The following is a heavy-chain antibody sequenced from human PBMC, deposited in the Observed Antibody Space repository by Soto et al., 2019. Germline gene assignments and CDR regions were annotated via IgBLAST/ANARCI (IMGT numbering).Heavy chain of an antibody. CDR2: ISYDGSNK. CDR1: GFTFSSYG. J-gene: IGHJ4*02. V-gene: IGHV3-30*18. CDR3: AKDRGNVIDY. D-gene: IGHD3-10*01. Sequence: GGSLRLSCAASGFTFSSYGMHWVRQAPGKGLEWVAVISYDGSNKYYADSVKGRFTISRDNSKNTLYLQMNSLRAEDTAVYYCAKDRGNVIDYWGQGTLVTVSS.